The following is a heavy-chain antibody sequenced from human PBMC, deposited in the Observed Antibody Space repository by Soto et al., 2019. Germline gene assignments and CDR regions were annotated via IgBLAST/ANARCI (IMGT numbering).Heavy chain of an antibody. J-gene: IGHJ1*01. CDR2: ILWDDDK. CDR1: GFSLSTSGVG. Sequence: SCPTLVNPTQTLTLTCSFSGFSLSTSGVGVTWIRQPPGKALEWLALILWDDDKRYSPSLQSRLTISKDTSRNQVVLTMTDMDPVDTATYYCAHRQGTTWPRYWGQGTLVTVSS. V-gene: IGHV2-5*02. CDR3: AHRQGTTWPRY.